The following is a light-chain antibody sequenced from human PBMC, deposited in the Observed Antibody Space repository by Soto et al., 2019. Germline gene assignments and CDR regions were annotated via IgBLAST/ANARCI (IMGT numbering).Light chain of an antibody. CDR2: KVS. Sequence: DVVLTQSPLSLPVIVGQPASISCRSRQSLVYSDGITYLSWFHQRPGQSPRRLIYKVSNRDSGVPDRCSGSGSVTDFTLKFSRVEAEDVGVYYCIQGIYWPPYTFGQTTQLDI. CDR3: IQGIYWPPYT. J-gene: IGKJ2*01. CDR1: QSLVYSDGITY. V-gene: IGKV2-30*01.